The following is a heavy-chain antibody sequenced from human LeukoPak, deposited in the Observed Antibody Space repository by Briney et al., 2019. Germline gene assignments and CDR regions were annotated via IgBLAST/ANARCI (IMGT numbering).Heavy chain of an antibody. CDR2: INSDGSST. D-gene: IGHD6-19*01. Sequence: GGSLRLSCAASGFTFSSYWMHWVRQAPGKGLVWVSRINSDGSSTNYADSVKGRFTISRDNAKNTLYLQMNSLRAEDTAVYYCAKVVQYSSGWSPFDYWGQGTLVTVSS. J-gene: IGHJ4*02. CDR1: GFTFSSYW. CDR3: AKVVQYSSGWSPFDY. V-gene: IGHV3-74*01.